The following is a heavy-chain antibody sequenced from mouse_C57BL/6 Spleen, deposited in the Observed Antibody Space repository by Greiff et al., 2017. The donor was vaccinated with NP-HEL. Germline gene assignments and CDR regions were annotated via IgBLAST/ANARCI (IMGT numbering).Heavy chain of an antibody. CDR3: ARNSRVYYAMDY. D-gene: IGHD2-10*02. V-gene: IGHV2-2*01. J-gene: IGHJ4*01. Sequence: QVQLQQSGPGLVQPSQSLSITCTVSGFSLTSYGVHWVRQSPGKGLEWLGVIWSGGSTDYNAAFISRLSISKDNSKSQVFFKMNSLQADDTAIYYCARNSRVYYAMDYWGQGTSVTVSS. CDR1: GFSLTSYG. CDR2: IWSGGST.